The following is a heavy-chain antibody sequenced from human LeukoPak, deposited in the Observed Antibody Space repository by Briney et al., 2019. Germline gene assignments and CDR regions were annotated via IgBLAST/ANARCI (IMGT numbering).Heavy chain of an antibody. CDR1: GYTFTSYG. Sequence: ASVKVSCKASGYTFTSYGISWVRQAPGQGLEWMGWISAYNGNTNYAQKLQGRVTTTTDTSTSTAYMELRSLRSDDTAVYYCARDLLWFGEGLGYMDVWGKGTTVTISS. J-gene: IGHJ6*03. V-gene: IGHV1-18*01. D-gene: IGHD3-10*01. CDR2: ISAYNGNT. CDR3: ARDLLWFGEGLGYMDV.